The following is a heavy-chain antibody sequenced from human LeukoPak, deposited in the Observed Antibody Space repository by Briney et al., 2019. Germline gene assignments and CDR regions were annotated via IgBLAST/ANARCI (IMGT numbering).Heavy chain of an antibody. J-gene: IGHJ6*03. CDR3: ARYSEVYYYVDV. D-gene: IGHD2-21*01. CDR2: IRSYSSYI. Sequence: GGSLRLSCAASGFTFDTYNFNWVRQAPGKGLEWVATIRSYSSYIHYADSVKGRFIISRDDAKKSMYLQMNGLRVEDTAVYFCARYSEVYYYVDVWGTGTTVTVSS. CDR1: GFTFDTYN. V-gene: IGHV3-21*01.